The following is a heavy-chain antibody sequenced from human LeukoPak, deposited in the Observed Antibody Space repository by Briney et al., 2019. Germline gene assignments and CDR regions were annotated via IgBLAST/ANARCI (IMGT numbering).Heavy chain of an antibody. CDR3: ARDRQFVAFDI. Sequence: VGSLTLSCAASGFTFTAFTINWVRQAPGKGLEWVSSISSSYAIYFADSLKGRFTISRDNAKNSVYLHMNSLRAEDTAVYYCARDRQFVAFDIWGQGTRVTVSS. V-gene: IGHV3-69-1*01. J-gene: IGHJ3*02. D-gene: IGHD5-24*01. CDR1: GFTFTAFT. CDR2: ISSSYAI.